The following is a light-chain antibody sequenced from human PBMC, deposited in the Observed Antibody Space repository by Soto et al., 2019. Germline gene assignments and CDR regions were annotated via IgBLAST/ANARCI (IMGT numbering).Light chain of an antibody. CDR3: CSYTSSTSLI. Sequence: QSALTQPASVSGSPGQPITISCTGTRSDIGGYKYVSWYQQHPGKVPKLLILDVNNRPSGVSDRFSGSKSGNTASLTITGLQAEDEAEYYCCSYTSSTSLIFGGGTKVTVL. CDR2: DVN. V-gene: IGLV2-14*03. CDR1: RSDIGGYKY. J-gene: IGLJ1*01.